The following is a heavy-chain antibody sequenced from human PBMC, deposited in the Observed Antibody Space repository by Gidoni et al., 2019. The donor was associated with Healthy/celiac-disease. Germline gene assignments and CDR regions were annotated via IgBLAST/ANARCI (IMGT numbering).Heavy chain of an antibody. CDR1: GFTFSDYY. D-gene: IGHD4-17*01. Sequence: QVQLVESGGGLVKPGGSLRLCCAASGFTFSDYYMSWIRQAPGKGLEWVSYISSSSSYTNYADSVKGRFTISRDNAKNSLYLQMNSLSAEDTAVYYCASPTTVVNAFDIWGQVTMVTVSS. V-gene: IGHV3-11*06. CDR3: ASPTTVVNAFDI. J-gene: IGHJ3*02. CDR2: ISSSSSYT.